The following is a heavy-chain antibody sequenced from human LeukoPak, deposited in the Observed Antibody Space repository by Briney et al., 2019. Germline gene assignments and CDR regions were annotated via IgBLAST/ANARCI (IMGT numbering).Heavy chain of an antibody. CDR1: GFTFSSYG. CDR2: IWYDGSNK. J-gene: IGHJ5*02. Sequence: PGGSLRLSCAASGFTFSSYGMHWVRQAPGKGLEWVAVIWYDGSNKYYADSVKGRFTISRDNSKNTLYLQMNSLRAEDTAVYYCATLDIVVVPAAPGGHWFDPWGQGTLVTVSP. CDR3: ATLDIVVVPAAPGGHWFDP. V-gene: IGHV3-33*01. D-gene: IGHD2-2*01.